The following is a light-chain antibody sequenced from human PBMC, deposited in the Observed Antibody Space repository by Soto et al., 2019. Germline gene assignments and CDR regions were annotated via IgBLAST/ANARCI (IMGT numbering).Light chain of an antibody. CDR3: QQSYSTPWT. J-gene: IGKJ1*01. Sequence: DIDMTQAPSSLSASVGDRVTITCRAGQDVVNYLNWYQQKPGRAPRLLIYAASSLQSGVPSRFSGSGSGTDFTLTISSLQPEDFATYYCQQSYSTPWTFGQGTKVDIK. CDR1: QDVVNY. V-gene: IGKV1-39*01. CDR2: AAS.